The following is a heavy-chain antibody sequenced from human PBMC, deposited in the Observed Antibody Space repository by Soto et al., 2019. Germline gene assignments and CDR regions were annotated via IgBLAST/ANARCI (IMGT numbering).Heavy chain of an antibody. J-gene: IGHJ4*02. CDR1: GFTFSSYE. D-gene: IGHD6-19*01. Sequence: GGSLRLSCAASGFTFSSYEMNWVRQAPGKGLEWVSYISSSGSTIYYADSVKGRFTISRDNAKNSLYLQMNSLRAEDTAVYYCGRDSMVSGGWYGDFRDFDYWGQGTLVTVSS. CDR3: GRDSMVSGGWYGDFRDFDY. CDR2: ISSSGSTI. V-gene: IGHV3-48*03.